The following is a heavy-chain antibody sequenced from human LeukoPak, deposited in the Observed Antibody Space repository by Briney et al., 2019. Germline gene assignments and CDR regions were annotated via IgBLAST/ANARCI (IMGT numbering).Heavy chain of an antibody. D-gene: IGHD5-24*01. V-gene: IGHV4-39*01. Sequence: SETLSLTCTVSGVSISSTNYYWGWIRQSPGKGLEWIGTIYYSGSTFYNPSLRSRVTISVDTSKNQFSLKLSSVTASDTAIYYCATAINSYGYNWFLDYWGQGTLVTVSS. CDR2: IYYSGST. CDR1: GVSISSTNYY. J-gene: IGHJ4*02. CDR3: ATAINSYGYNWFLDY.